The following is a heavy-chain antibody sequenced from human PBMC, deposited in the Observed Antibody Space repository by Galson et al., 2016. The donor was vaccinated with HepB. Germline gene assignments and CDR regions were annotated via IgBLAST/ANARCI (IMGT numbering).Heavy chain of an antibody. Sequence: SLRLSCAASGLTFNNAWMTWVRQAPGKGLEWVGRIKSKIDGGTTEYAEPVKGRFTISTDDSENTVYLQMDSLITEDTAVYYCTTMLSYCSSNSCWGQGTLVTVSS. V-gene: IGHV3-15*01. J-gene: IGHJ4*02. CDR3: TTMLSYCSSNSC. D-gene: IGHD2-2*01. CDR1: GLTFNNAW. CDR2: IKSKIDGGTT.